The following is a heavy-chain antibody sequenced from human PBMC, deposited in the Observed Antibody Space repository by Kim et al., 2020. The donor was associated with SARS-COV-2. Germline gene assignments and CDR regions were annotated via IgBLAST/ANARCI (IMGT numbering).Heavy chain of an antibody. CDR1: GFTFDDYA. CDR2: ITWDGGST. V-gene: IGHV3-43D*03. J-gene: IGHJ4*02. D-gene: IGHD3-22*01. Sequence: GGSLRLSCAASGFTFDDYAMHWVRQVPGKGLEWVSMITWDGGSTFHADSVRGRFTISRDNSRNSLYLQMHSLRPVDSALYYCAKDSTTGSLILDSWGQGALVPVSS. CDR3: AKDSTTGSLILDS.